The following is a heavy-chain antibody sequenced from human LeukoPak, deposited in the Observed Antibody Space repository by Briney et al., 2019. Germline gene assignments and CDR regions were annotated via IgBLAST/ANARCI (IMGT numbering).Heavy chain of an antibody. CDR2: IIPIFGTA. V-gene: IGHV1-69*01. J-gene: IGHJ4*02. CDR1: GGTFSSYA. Sequence: SVKVSCKASGGTFSSYAISWVRQAPGQGLEWMGGIIPIFGTANYAQKFQGRVTITADESTSTAYMELSSLRSEDTAVYYCAARIGLQPDGFFDYWGQGTLVTVSS. D-gene: IGHD1-14*01. CDR3: AARIGLQPDGFFDY.